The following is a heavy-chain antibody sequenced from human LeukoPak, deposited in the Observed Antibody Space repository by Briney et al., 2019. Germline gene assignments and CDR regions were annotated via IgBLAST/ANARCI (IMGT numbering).Heavy chain of an antibody. CDR2: MNPNSGNT. Sequence: GASVKVSCKASGYTFTSYDINWVRQATGQGLEWMGWMNPNSGNTGYAQKFQGRVTMTRDTSISTAYMELSRLRSDDTAVYYCAREYSSSWYGIDYWGQGTLVTVSS. CDR1: GYTFTSYD. V-gene: IGHV1-8*01. D-gene: IGHD6-13*01. CDR3: AREYSSSWYGIDY. J-gene: IGHJ4*02.